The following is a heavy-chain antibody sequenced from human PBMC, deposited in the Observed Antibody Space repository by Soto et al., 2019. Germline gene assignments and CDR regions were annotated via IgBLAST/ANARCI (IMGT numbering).Heavy chain of an antibody. CDR2: ISTYNGNP. V-gene: IGHV1-18*01. CDR1: GYTFTSYG. CDR3: ARAPLYSTSTKNASDI. Sequence: ASVKVSCKASGYTFTSYGISWVRQAPGQGLEWMGWISTYNGNPNYAQKLQGRVIMTTDTSTSTAYMELRSLRSDDTAVFYCARAPLYSTSTKNASDIWGQGTVVTVSS. D-gene: IGHD6-6*01. J-gene: IGHJ3*02.